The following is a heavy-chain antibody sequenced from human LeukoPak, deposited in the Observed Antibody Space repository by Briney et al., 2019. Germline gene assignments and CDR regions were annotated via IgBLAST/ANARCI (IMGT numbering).Heavy chain of an antibody. CDR1: GYTFTNYG. CDR2: ISAYNANT. J-gene: IGHJ1*01. Sequence: VASVKVSCKASGYTFTNYGFSWVRQAPGQGLEWMGWISAYNANTNYAQKLQGRVTMTTDTSTSTAYMELRSLTSDDTAVYYCARASKEVAATQYFQHWGQGTLVTVSS. CDR3: ARASKEVAATQYFQH. D-gene: IGHD6-19*01. V-gene: IGHV1-18*01.